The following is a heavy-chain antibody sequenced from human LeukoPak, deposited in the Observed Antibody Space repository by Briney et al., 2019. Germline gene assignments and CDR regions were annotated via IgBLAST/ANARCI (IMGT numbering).Heavy chain of an antibody. CDR3: ARGMLRGVMRGNCDY. V-gene: IGHV5-51*01. J-gene: IGHJ4*02. D-gene: IGHD3-10*01. CDR2: IYLGDSDT. Sequence: GESLKISCQGFGYDFTAYWIGWVRQMPGKGLEWMGIIYLGDSDTRYSPSFQGQVTISADKSVSTAYLQWTSLKASDTAIYYCARGMLRGVMRGNCDYWGQGTLVTVSS. CDR1: GYDFTAYW.